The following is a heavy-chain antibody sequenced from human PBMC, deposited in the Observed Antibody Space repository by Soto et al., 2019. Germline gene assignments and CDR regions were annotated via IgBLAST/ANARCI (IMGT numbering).Heavy chain of an antibody. Sequence: LSLTCTVSGASLSSGSYYWRWIRQPPGKGLEWIGYFYYTGTTKYSPSLESRVTISADTSKNQFSLNLTSVTAADTAVYYCARISYWVKDYWGQGALVTVSS. J-gene: IGHJ4*02. V-gene: IGHV4-61*01. CDR3: ARISYWVKDY. CDR1: GASLSSGSYY. CDR2: FYYTGTT. D-gene: IGHD2-8*02.